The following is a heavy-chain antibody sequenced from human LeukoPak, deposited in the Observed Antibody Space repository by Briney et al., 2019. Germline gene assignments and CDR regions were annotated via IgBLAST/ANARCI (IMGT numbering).Heavy chain of an antibody. V-gene: IGHV6-1*01. CDR1: GDSVSSNSAA. CDR3: ARDRKVGATYHYYYGMDV. J-gene: IGHJ6*02. CDR2: TYYRSKWYN. D-gene: IGHD1-26*01. Sequence: SQTLSLTCAISGDSVSSNSAAWNWIRQSPSRGLEWLGRTYYRSKWYNDYAVSVKSRITINPDTSKNQFSLQLNSVTPEYTAVYYCARDRKVGATYHYYYGMDVWGQGTTVTVSS.